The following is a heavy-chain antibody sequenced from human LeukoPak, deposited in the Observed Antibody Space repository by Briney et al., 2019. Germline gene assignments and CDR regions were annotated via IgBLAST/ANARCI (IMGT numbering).Heavy chain of an antibody. CDR2: IKNKKSGWTT. J-gene: IGHJ4*02. Sequence: GGSLRLSCAASGFIFTNAWLNWVRQAPGKGLEWVARIKNKKSGWTTDYAAPVKDRFTISRDDSKNTLYLQMNSLRAEDTAVYYCAKDQMPTRLPNYFDYWGQGTLVTVSS. V-gene: IGHV3-15*01. CDR1: GFIFTNAW. CDR3: AKDQMPTRLPNYFDY. D-gene: IGHD6-25*01.